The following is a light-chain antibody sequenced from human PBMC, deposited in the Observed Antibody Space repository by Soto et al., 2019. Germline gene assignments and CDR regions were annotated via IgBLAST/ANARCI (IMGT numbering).Light chain of an antibody. CDR1: SSDVGGYNY. CDR3: SSFAGNNNLV. Sequence: QSAPTQPPSPSRSPGQSVTISCTGTSSDVGGYNYVSWYQQHPGKAPKLMISEVSKRPSGVPDRFSGSKSGNTASLTVSGLQAEDEADYYCSSFAGNNNLVFGGGTKLTVL. CDR2: EVS. V-gene: IGLV2-8*01. J-gene: IGLJ2*01.